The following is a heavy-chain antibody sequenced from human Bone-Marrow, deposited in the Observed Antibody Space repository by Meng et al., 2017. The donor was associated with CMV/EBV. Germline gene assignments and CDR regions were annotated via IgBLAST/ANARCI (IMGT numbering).Heavy chain of an antibody. D-gene: IGHD3-3*01. CDR3: ARSPAADYDFWSGYSYYYGMDV. CDR2: MNPNSGNT. J-gene: IGHJ6*02. Sequence: ASVKVSCKASGYTFTSYDINWVRQATGQGLEWMGWMNPNSGNTGYAQKFQGRVTITRNASISTAYMELSSLRSEDTAVYYCARSPAADYDFWSGYSYYYGMDVWGQGTTVTVSS. CDR1: GYTFTSYD. V-gene: IGHV1-8*03.